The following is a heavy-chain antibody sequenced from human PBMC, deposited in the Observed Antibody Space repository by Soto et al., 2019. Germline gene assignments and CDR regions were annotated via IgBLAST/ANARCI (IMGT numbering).Heavy chain of an antibody. CDR2: FDPEDGET. Sequence: ASVKVSCKASGFTFTSSAVQWVRQARGQRLEWMGGFDPEDGETIYAQKFQGRVTMTEDTSTDTAYMELSSLRSEDTAVYYCATGGYDSSGELDYWGQGTMVTVSS. V-gene: IGHV1-24*01. J-gene: IGHJ4*03. CDR1: GFTFTSSA. CDR3: ATGGYDSSGELDY. D-gene: IGHD3-22*01.